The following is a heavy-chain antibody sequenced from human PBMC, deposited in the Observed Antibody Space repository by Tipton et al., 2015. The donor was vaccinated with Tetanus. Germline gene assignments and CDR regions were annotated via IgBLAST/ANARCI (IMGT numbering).Heavy chain of an antibody. V-gene: IGHV4-31*03. CDR2: VYSGGSF. Sequence: TLSLTCTVPGDSIGSSGYFWSWIRQAPGKGLEWIGHVYSGGSFDYTPSLESRLTLSMDTSKNSFSLKLTSVTPADTALYYCARIGVSTDAYYFDFWGPGTLVTVSS. J-gene: IGHJ4*02. CDR3: ARIGVSTDAYYFDF. CDR1: GDSIGSSGYF. D-gene: IGHD3-16*01.